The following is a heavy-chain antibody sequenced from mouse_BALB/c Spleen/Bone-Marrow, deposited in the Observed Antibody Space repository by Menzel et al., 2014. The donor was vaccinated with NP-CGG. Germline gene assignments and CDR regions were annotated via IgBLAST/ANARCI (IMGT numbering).Heavy chain of an antibody. Sequence: EVKLVESGPGLVKPSQSLSLTCTVTGYSITSDYAWNWIRQLPGKKLEWMGFIGYSGSTSYNPSLSSRISVTRDTSKNQFFLHLNSVTTEDTATYYCARDDYYGGSYFDYWGQGTTLTVSS. V-gene: IGHV3-2*02. CDR2: IGYSGST. CDR1: GYSITSDYA. J-gene: IGHJ2*01. D-gene: IGHD1-1*01. CDR3: ARDDYYGGSYFDY.